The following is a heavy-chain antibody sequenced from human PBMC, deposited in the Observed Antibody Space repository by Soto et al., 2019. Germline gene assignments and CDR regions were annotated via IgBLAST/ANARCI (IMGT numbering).Heavy chain of an antibody. D-gene: IGHD6-13*01. Sequence: GGSLRLSCAAPGFNFGDYVMHWVRQAPGRGLEWVSSVNWDSVHRLYAGSVKGRFTISRDNAKNSLYLQMNGLRADDTALYYCVKDIPAVQPLVIDVCGQGTMVTIS. CDR1: GFNFGDYV. J-gene: IGHJ6*02. V-gene: IGHV3-9*01. CDR3: VKDIPAVQPLVIDV. CDR2: VNWDSVHR.